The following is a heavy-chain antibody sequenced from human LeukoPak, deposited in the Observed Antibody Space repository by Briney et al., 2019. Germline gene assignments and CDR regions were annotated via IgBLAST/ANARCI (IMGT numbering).Heavy chain of an antibody. CDR3: AKRYIANTGPIDY. CDR1: GLTFSDYA. V-gene: IGHV3-23*01. D-gene: IGHD1-1*01. CDR2: ISGSAQRT. Sequence: GGSLRLSCAASGLTFSDYAMSWVRQAPGQGLEWVSGISGSAQRTYYADSVKGRFTISRDNFKRTLYLEMNSLRAEDTAVYYCAKRYIANTGPIDYWSQGTLVTVSS. J-gene: IGHJ4*02.